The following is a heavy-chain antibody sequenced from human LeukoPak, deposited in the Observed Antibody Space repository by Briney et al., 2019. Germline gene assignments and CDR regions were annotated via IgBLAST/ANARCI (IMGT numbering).Heavy chain of an antibody. CDR2: LSGSGANT. J-gene: IGHJ6*02. CDR1: GFTFSSYA. V-gene: IGHV3-23*01. CDR3: AKGVGCSGGTCYSGHGMDV. Sequence: PGGPLRLSCAASGFTFSSYAMSWVRQAPGKGLEWVSALSGSGANTYYADSVKGRFTISRDNSKNTLYLQVNSLRAEDTAVYYCAKGVGCSGGTCYSGHGMDVWGQGTSVTVSS. D-gene: IGHD2-15*01.